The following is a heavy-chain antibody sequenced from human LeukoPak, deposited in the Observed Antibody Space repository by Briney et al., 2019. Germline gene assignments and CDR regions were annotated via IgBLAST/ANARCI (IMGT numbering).Heavy chain of an antibody. J-gene: IGHJ4*02. V-gene: IGHV1-2*02. Sequence: ASVKVSCKASGYTFTGYYMHWVRQAPGQGLEXXXWINPNSGGTNYAQKFQGRVTMTRDTSISTAYMELSRLRSDDTAVYYCARAHPRGVPAAIFYWGQGTLVTVSS. CDR1: GYTFTGYY. CDR2: INPNSGGT. CDR3: ARAHPRGVPAAIFY. D-gene: IGHD2-2*01.